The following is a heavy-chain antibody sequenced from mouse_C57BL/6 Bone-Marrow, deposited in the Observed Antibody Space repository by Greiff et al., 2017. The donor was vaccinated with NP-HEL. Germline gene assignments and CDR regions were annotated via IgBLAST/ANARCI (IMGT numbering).Heavy chain of an antibody. CDR2: IRNKANGYTT. J-gene: IGHJ1*03. CDR3: ARYNWYFDV. V-gene: IGHV7-3*01. Sequence: EVKLQESGGGLVQPGGSLSLSCAASGFTFTDYYMSWVRQPPGKALEWLGFIRNKANGYTTEYSASVKGRFTISRDNSQSILYLQMNALIAEDSATYYCARYNWYFDVWGTGTTVTVSS. CDR1: GFTFTDYY.